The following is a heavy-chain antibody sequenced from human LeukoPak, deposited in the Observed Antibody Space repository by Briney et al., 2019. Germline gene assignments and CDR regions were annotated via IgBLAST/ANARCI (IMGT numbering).Heavy chain of an antibody. V-gene: IGHV4-59*01. CDR2: IHYSGLT. CDR1: GDSIGSYY. D-gene: IGHD1-26*01. J-gene: IGHJ4*02. Sequence: SETLSLTCTVSGDSIGSYYWTWIRQPPGKGLEWIGYIHYSGLTNYNPSLKSRVTTSVDTSKNQFSLKLSSVTAADTAVYYCARDIGGSYYFHYWGQSTLVTVSS. CDR3: ARDIGGSYYFHY.